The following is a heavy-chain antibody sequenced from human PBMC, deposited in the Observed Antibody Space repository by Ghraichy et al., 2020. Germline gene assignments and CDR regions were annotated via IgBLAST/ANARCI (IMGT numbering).Heavy chain of an antibody. J-gene: IGHJ5*02. Sequence: SETLSLTCTVSGASISSYSWGWIRQPPGKGLEWIGYIYYSGSTSYNPSLKSRVTISVDTSKGQFSLKLTSVTAADTAVYYCAKAREGWFDPWGQGTLVTVSS. CDR2: IYYSGST. D-gene: IGHD1-26*01. V-gene: IGHV4-59*01. CDR3: AKAREGWFDP. CDR1: GASISSYS.